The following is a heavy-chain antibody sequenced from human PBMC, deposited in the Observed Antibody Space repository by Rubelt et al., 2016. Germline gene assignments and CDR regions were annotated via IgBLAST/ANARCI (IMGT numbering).Heavy chain of an antibody. D-gene: IGHD2-15*01. V-gene: IGHV4-34*01. Sequence: QVQLQQWGAGLLKPSETLSLTCAVYGGSFSGYYWSWIRQPPGKGLEWIGEINHSGSTNYNPSLKSRVTISGDTSKNQFSLKLSSVTAADTAVYYCARDVVVVAANQGYYGMDVWGQGTTVTVSS. CDR3: ARDVVVVAANQGYYGMDV. CDR1: GGSFSGYY. CDR2: INHSGST. J-gene: IGHJ6*02.